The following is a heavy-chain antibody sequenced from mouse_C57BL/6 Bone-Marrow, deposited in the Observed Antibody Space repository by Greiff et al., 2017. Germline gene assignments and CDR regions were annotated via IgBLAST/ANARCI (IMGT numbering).Heavy chain of an antibody. V-gene: IGHV1-82*01. CDR2: IYPGDGDT. D-gene: IGHD2-4*01. J-gene: IGHJ4*01. Sequence: QVQLKESGPELVKPGASVKISCKASGYAFSSSWMNWVKQRPGKGLEWIGRIYPGDGDTNYNGKFKGKATLTADKSSSTAYMQLSSLTSEDSAVYFCARQSYYDYDDYAMDYWGQGTSVTVSS. CDR3: ARQSYYDYDDYAMDY. CDR1: GYAFSSSW.